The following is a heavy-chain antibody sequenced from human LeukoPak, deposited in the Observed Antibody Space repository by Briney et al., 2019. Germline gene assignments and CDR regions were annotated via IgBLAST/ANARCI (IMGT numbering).Heavy chain of an antibody. CDR2: VDSNGGGT. D-gene: IGHD7-27*01. CDR1: GYNFIGYY. J-gene: IGHJ3*02. V-gene: IGHV1-2*02. Sequence: ASVKVSCKTSGYNFIGYYMHWVRQAPGQGLEWMGWVDSNGGGTNYAQKFQGRVTMTRDTSITTVYMELSRLRSDDTAVYYCARDMGIAATDAFDIWGQGTMVSVSS. CDR3: ARDMGIAATDAFDI.